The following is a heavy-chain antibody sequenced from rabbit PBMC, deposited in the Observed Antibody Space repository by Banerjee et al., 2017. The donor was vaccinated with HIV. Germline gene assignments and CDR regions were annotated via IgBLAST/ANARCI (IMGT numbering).Heavy chain of an antibody. D-gene: IGHD4-1*01. J-gene: IGHJ6*01. CDR3: ARGEHFSVIGWNFGW. CDR1: GFDFTSTFY. CDR2: IDTGSGDT. Sequence: QSLEESGGDLVKPGASLTLTCKASGFDFTSTFYMCWVRQAPGKGLEWIGCIDTGSGDTAYATWAKGRFTISKTSSTTVTLQMTSLTAADTATYFCARGEHFSVIGWNFGWWGPGTLVTVS. V-gene: IGHV1S40*01.